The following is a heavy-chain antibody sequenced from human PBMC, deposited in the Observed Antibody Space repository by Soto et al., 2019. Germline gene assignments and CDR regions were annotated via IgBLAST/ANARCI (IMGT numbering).Heavy chain of an antibody. CDR2: IYYSGST. CDR3: ARARPIVVVPAAYFDY. CDR1: GGSISSGDYY. Sequence: QVHLQESGPGLVKPSQTLSLTCTVSGGSISSGDYYWSWIRQHPGKGLEWIGYIYYSGSTYYNPSLKSRVTISVDTSKNQFSLKLSSVTAADTAVYYCARARPIVVVPAAYFDYWGQGTLVTVSS. V-gene: IGHV4-31*03. D-gene: IGHD2-2*01. J-gene: IGHJ4*02.